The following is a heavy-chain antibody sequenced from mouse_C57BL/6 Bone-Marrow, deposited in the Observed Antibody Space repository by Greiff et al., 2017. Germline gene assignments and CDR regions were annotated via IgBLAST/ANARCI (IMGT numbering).Heavy chain of an antibody. CDR2: IDPENGDT. CDR3: TTPSTMSTTVDY. V-gene: IGHV14-4*01. Sequence: VQLQQSGAELVRPGASVKLSCTASGFNIKDDYMHWVKQRPEQGLEWIGWIDPENGDTEYASKFQGKATITADTSSNTAYLQLSSLTSEDTAVYYCTTPSTMSTTVDYWGRGTTLTVSA. D-gene: IGHD2-4*01. CDR1: GFNIKDDY. J-gene: IGHJ2*01.